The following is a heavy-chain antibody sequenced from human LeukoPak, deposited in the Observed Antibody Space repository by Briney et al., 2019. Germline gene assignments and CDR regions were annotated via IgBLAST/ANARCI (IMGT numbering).Heavy chain of an antibody. J-gene: IGHJ4*02. D-gene: IGHD3-22*01. Sequence: PSETLSLTCAVYGGSFSGYYWSWIRQPPGKGLEWIGEINHSGSTNYNPSLKSRVTISVDTSKNQFSLKLSSVTAADTAVYYCARAVSGYDSSGYPFWGQGTLVTVSS. CDR2: INHSGST. CDR1: GGSFSGYY. V-gene: IGHV4-34*01. CDR3: ARAVSGYDSSGYPF.